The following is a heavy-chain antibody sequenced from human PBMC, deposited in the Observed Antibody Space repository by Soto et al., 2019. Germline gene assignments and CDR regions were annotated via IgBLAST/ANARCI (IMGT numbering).Heavy chain of an antibody. J-gene: IGHJ4*02. Sequence: QITLKESGPTLVKPTQTLTLTCTFSGFSLSTSGVGVGWIRQPPGKALEWLALIYWDDDKRYSPSLKSRLTIPKDTPKNQVGLTMTNMDPVDTATYYCAHSLWFGEFHDYWGQGTLVTVSS. V-gene: IGHV2-5*02. CDR3: AHSLWFGEFHDY. CDR1: GFSLSTSGVG. D-gene: IGHD3-10*01. CDR2: IYWDDDK.